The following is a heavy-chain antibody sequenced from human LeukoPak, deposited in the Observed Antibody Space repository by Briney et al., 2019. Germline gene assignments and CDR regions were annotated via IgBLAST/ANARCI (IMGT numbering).Heavy chain of an antibody. D-gene: IGHD2-2*01. CDR1: GGTSSSYA. CDR2: IIPIFGTA. V-gene: IGHV1-69*05. CDR3: ARVGGYCSSTSCLPYYYYYMDV. J-gene: IGHJ6*03. Sequence: SVKVSCKASGGTSSSYAISWVRQAPGQGLEWMGGIIPIFGTANYAQKFQGRVTITTDESTSTAYMELSSLRSEDTAVYYCARVGGYCSSTSCLPYYYYYMDVWGKGTTVTVSS.